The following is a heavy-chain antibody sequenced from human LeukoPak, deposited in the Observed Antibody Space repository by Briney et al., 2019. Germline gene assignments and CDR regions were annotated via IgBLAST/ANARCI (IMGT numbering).Heavy chain of an antibody. V-gene: IGHV4-59*08. CDR1: GGSFNNYY. J-gene: IGHJ3*02. Sequence: SETLSLTCTVSGGSFNNYYWSWVRQPPGKGLEWVGCIFYNGNTKYNPSLKSRVTISADTSKNQFSLKLSSVTAADTAVYYCARGGILNAFDIWGQGTMVTVSS. CDR3: ARGGILNAFDI. CDR2: IFYNGNT. D-gene: IGHD2-15*01.